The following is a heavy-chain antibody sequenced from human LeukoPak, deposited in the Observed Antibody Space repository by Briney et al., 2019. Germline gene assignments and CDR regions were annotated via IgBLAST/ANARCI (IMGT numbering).Heavy chain of an antibody. CDR1: GFTFSDYC. D-gene: IGHD1-26*01. V-gene: IGHV3-11*01. CDR3: ARDPLVGATFGWFDP. J-gene: IGHJ5*02. Sequence: GGSLRLSCAASGFTFSDYCMSWIRQAPGKGLQWVAYISSSGNTIYYADSVKGRFTISRDNAKNSLYLQMIGLRAEDTAVYYCARDPLVGATFGWFDPWGQGTLVTVSS. CDR2: ISSSGNTI.